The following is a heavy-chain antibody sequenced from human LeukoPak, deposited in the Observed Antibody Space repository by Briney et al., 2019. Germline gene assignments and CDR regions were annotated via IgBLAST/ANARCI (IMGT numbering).Heavy chain of an antibody. CDR1: GGTFSSYA. D-gene: IGHD3-10*01. CDR3: ARGLPYYYGSGSYDY. J-gene: IGHJ4*02. CDR2: INPNSGGT. Sequence: ASVKVSCKASGGTFSSYAISWVRQAPGQGLEWMGWINPNSGGTNYAQKFQGRVTMTRDTSISTAYMELSRLRSDDTAVYYCARGLPYYYGSGSYDYWGQGTLVTVSS. V-gene: IGHV1-2*02.